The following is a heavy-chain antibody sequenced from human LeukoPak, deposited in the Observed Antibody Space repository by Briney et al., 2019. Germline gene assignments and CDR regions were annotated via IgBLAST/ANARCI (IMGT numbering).Heavy chain of an antibody. Sequence: GGSLRLSCAASGFTFSSYAMSWVRQAPGKGLEWVSAISGRGFSTYYADSVKGRFTISRDNSKNTLYLEMNSLRAEATDVYYCAKEKVGTAKNGGVDYWGQGTLVTVSS. CDR2: ISGRGFST. D-gene: IGHD3-16*01. J-gene: IGHJ4*02. V-gene: IGHV3-23*01. CDR1: GFTFSSYA. CDR3: AKEKVGTAKNGGVDY.